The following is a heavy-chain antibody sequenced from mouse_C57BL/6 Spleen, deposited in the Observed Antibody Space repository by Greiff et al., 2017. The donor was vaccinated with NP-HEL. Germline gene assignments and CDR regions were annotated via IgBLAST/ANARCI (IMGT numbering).Heavy chain of an antibody. CDR2: IDPSDSYT. J-gene: IGHJ4*01. Sequence: QVQLQQPGAELVMPGASVKLSCKASGYTFTSYWMHWVKQRPGQGLEWIGEIDPSDSYTNYNQKFKGKSTLTVDKSSSTAYMQLSSLTSEDAAVYYCARGDDYDDAMDYWGQGTSVTVSS. CDR1: GYTFTSYW. D-gene: IGHD2-4*01. V-gene: IGHV1-69*01. CDR3: ARGDDYDDAMDY.